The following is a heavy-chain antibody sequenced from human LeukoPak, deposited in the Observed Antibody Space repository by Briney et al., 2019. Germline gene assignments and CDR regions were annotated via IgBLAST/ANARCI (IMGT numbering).Heavy chain of an antibody. V-gene: IGHV3-9*01. CDR3: AKDRAPLLRYFDWLSD. CDR1: GFTFDDYA. J-gene: IGHJ4*02. D-gene: IGHD3-9*01. CDR2: ISWNSGSI. Sequence: PGGSLRLSCAASGFTFDDYAMHWVRQAPGKGLEWVSGISWNSGSIGYADSVKGRFTISRDNAKNSLYLQMNSLRAEDTALYYCAKDRAPLLRYFDWLSDWGQGTLVTVSS.